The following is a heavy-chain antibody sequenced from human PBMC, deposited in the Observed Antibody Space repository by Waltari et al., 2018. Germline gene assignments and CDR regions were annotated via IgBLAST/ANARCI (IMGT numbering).Heavy chain of an antibody. CDR1: GGSFSGYY. D-gene: IGHD6-13*01. CDR3: ARLRAYSSSREGWYFDL. J-gene: IGHJ2*01. CDR2: INHSGST. Sequence: QVQLQQWGAGLLKPSETLSLTCAVYGGSFSGYYWSWIRQPPGKGLEWIGEINHSGSTNYNPSLKSRVTISVDTSKNQFSLKLSSVTAADTAVYYCARLRAYSSSREGWYFDLWGRGTLVTVSS. V-gene: IGHV4-34*01.